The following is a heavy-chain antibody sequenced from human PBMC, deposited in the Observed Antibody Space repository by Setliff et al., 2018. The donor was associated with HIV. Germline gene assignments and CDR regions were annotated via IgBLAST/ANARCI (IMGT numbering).Heavy chain of an antibody. CDR1: GYTFTDYY. D-gene: IGHD2-15*01. CDR3: TIEGAYCSGGRCQSFDY. J-gene: IGHJ4*02. V-gene: IGHV1-69-2*01. CDR2: IDPEDGET. Sequence: ASVKVSCKASGYTFTDYYMHWVQQAPGKGLEWMGRIDPEDGETIYAEKFQCRVTISADTSTDTAYVQLSSLRSEETAVYYCTIEGAYCSGGRCQSFDYRGQGTLVTVSS.